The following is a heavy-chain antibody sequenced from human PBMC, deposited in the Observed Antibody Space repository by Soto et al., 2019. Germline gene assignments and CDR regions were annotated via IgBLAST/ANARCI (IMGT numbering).Heavy chain of an antibody. CDR1: GYTFTSYG. J-gene: IGHJ6*03. Sequence: ASVKVSCKASGYTFTSYGISWVRQAPGQGLEWMGWISAYNGNTNYAQKLQGRVTMTTDTSTSTAYMELRSLRSDDTAVYYCARDAGTVGPYYYYYMDVWGKGTTVTVSS. V-gene: IGHV1-18*01. D-gene: IGHD1-1*01. CDR2: ISAYNGNT. CDR3: ARDAGTVGPYYYYYMDV.